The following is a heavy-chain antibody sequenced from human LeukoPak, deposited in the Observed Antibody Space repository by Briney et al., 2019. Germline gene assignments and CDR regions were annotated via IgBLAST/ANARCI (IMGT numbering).Heavy chain of an antibody. D-gene: IGHD2-15*01. CDR2: IYSGGNT. V-gene: IGHV3-53*01. J-gene: IGHJ1*01. CDR3: ASGYCSGGHCYSVYFQH. CDR1: GCTLSSNY. Sequence: PGGSLRLSCAASGCTLSSNYMSWVRQAPGKGLEWVSVIYSGGNTYYADSVKGRFTISRDNSKNTLYLQMNSLRAEDTAVYYCASGYCSGGHCYSVYFQHWGQGTLVTVSS.